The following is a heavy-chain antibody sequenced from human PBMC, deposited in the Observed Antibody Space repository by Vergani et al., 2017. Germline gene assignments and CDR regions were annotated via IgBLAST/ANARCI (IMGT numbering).Heavy chain of an antibody. J-gene: IGHJ6*03. D-gene: IGHD1-26*01. V-gene: IGHV3-74*01. CDR2: INSDGDGT. CDR1: GFTFSNYW. CDR3: ARDGWELLDYFYDIDV. Sequence: EVQLVESGGGLVQPGGSLRLSCTASGFTFSNYWMQWVRQAPGEGLLWVSRINSDGDGTSYADSVTGRFTISRDNAKNTLYLQMDSLRAEDTAVYYCARDGWELLDYFYDIDVWGKGTTVTVSS.